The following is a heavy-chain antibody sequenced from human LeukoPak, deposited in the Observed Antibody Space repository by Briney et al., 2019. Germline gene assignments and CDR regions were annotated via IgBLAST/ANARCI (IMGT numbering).Heavy chain of an antibody. CDR1: GFIFSSYA. CDR2: ISGSGGST. CDR3: AKDYSYDSSGYWIGDAFDI. V-gene: IGHV3-23*01. D-gene: IGHD3-22*01. J-gene: IGHJ3*02. Sequence: GGSPRLSCATSGFIFSSYAMGWVRQAPGKGLEWVSIISGSGGSTHYADSVKGRFTISRDNSKNTLYLQMNSLRAEDMALYYCAKDYSYDSSGYWIGDAFDIWGQGTMVTVSS.